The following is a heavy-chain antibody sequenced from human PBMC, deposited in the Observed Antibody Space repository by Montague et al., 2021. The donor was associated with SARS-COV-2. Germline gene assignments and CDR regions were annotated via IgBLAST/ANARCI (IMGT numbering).Heavy chain of an antibody. D-gene: IGHD4-17*01. CDR3: VRDTGSAQAGFDA. V-gene: IGHV6-1*01. J-gene: IGHJ4*02. CDR1: GDSVWSNTAA. Sequence: CAISGDSVWSNTAAWNWIRQSPSGGLEWLGRTNYRSTWTSDYATAVEGRISIDPDTSENQFYLHLRSVTPEDTGVYYCVRDTGSAQAGFDAWGQGTLVIVSS. CDR2: TNYRSTWTS.